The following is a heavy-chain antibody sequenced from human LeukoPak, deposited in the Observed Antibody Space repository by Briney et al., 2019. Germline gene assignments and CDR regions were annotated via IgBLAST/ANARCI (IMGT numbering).Heavy chain of an antibody. Sequence: GGSLRLSCAASGFTFSSYEMNWVRQAPGKGLEWVSYISSSGSTIYYADSVKGRFTISRDNAKNSLYLQMSSLRAEDTAVYYCARDRPLLFYYYGMDVWGQGTTVTVSS. D-gene: IGHD2-21*01. CDR2: ISSSGSTI. J-gene: IGHJ6*02. CDR1: GFTFSSYE. V-gene: IGHV3-48*03. CDR3: ARDRPLLFYYYGMDV.